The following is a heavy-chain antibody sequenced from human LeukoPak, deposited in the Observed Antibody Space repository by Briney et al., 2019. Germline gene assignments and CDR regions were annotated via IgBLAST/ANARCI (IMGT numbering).Heavy chain of an antibody. J-gene: IGHJ6*03. Sequence: TGGSLRLSCAASGFTSSSYSMNWVRQAPGKGLEWVSSISSSSSYIYYADSVKGRFTISRDNAKNSLYLQMNSLRADDTAVYYCARDSARAGYYYYMDVWGKGTTVTVSS. D-gene: IGHD3-10*01. V-gene: IGHV3-21*01. CDR1: GFTSSSYS. CDR2: ISSSSSYI. CDR3: ARDSARAGYYYYMDV.